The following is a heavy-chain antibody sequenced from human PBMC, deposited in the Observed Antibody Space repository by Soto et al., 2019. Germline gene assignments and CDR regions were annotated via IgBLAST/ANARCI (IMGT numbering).Heavy chain of an antibody. CDR1: GGTFSSYA. CDR3: ARTPWGDQGISVAGSETYFDS. V-gene: IGHV1-69*01. Sequence: QVQLVQSGAEVKKPGSSVKVSCKASGGTFSSYAISWVRQAPGQGLEWMGGIIPIFGTANYAQKFQGRVTITADESTSTAYMELSSLRSEDTAVYYCARTPWGDQGISVAGSETYFDSWGQGTLVTVSS. D-gene: IGHD6-19*01. J-gene: IGHJ4*02. CDR2: IIPIFGTA.